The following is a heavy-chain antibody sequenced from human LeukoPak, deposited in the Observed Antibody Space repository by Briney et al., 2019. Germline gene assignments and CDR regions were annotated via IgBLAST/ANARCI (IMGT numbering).Heavy chain of an antibody. CDR2: IYYSGST. J-gene: IGHJ5*02. Sequence: SQTLSLTCTVSGGSISSGDYYWRWLRQPPGKGLEWIVYIYYSGSTYYNPSLKSRVTISVDTSKNQFSLKLSSVTAADTAVYYCARAFGYYDFWSGYYFRWFDPWGQGTLVTVSS. V-gene: IGHV4-30-4*01. D-gene: IGHD3-3*01. CDR3: ARAFGYYDFWSGYYFRWFDP. CDR1: GGSISSGDYY.